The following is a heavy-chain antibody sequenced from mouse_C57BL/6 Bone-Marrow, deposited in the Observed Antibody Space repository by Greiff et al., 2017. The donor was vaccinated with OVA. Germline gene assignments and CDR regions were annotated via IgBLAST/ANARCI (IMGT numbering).Heavy chain of an antibody. CDR3: TTWNGYDVACWYFDV. CDR2: IDPENGDT. CDR1: GFNIKDDY. Sequence: EVQLQQSGAELVRPGASVKLSCTASGFNIKDDYMHWVKQRPEQGLEWIGWIDPENGDTEYASKFQGKATITADTSSNTAYLQLSSLTSEDTAVYYCTTWNGYDVACWYFDVWGTGTTVTVSS. V-gene: IGHV14-4*01. D-gene: IGHD2-2*01. J-gene: IGHJ1*03.